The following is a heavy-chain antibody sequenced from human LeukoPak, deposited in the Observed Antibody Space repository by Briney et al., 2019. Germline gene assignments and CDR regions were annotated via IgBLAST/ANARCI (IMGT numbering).Heavy chain of an antibody. J-gene: IGHJ4*02. Sequence: PSETLSLTCAVYGGSFSGYYWSWIRQPPGKGLEWIGEINHSGSTNYNPSLKSRVTISVDKSKNQFSLKLSSVTAADTAVYYCARGFVDIVATTLDYRGQGTLVTVSS. CDR2: INHSGST. D-gene: IGHD5-12*01. CDR3: ARGFVDIVATTLDY. CDR1: GGSFSGYY. V-gene: IGHV4-34*01.